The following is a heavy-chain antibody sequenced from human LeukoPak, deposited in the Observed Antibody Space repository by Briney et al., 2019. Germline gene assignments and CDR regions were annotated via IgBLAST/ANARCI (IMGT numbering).Heavy chain of an antibody. D-gene: IGHD5-18*01. CDR3: ARTGALGGYGYGYFPSFDY. CDR1: GGTFSSYA. J-gene: IGHJ4*02. V-gene: IGHV1-69*05. CDR2: IIPIFGTA. Sequence: SVKVSCKASGGTFSSYAISWVRQAPGQGLEWMGGIIPIFGTANYAQKFQGRVTITTDESTSTAYMELSSLRSEDTAVYYCARTGALGGYGYGYFPSFDYWGQGTLVTVSS.